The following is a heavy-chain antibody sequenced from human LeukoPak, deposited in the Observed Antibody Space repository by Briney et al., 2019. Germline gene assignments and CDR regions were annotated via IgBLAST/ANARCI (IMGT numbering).Heavy chain of an antibody. J-gene: IGHJ3*02. CDR3: ARAYSSTWKAFDI. Sequence: GESRKISCNVSGYGFTSYWIAWTGQVRGQGLEWMGIIYPGDSDTRYSPSFQGQVTISADKSISTAYLQRSSLKASDSAIYYCARAYSSTWKAFDIWGQGTMVTVSS. CDR2: IYPGDSDT. V-gene: IGHV5-51*01. CDR1: GYGFTSYW. D-gene: IGHD6-13*01.